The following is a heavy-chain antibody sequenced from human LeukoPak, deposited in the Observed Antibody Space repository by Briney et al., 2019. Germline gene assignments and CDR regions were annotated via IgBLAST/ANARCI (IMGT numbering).Heavy chain of an antibody. V-gene: IGHV3-15*01. Sequence: PGGSLRLSCAASGFTFSNAWMSWVRQAPGKGLEWVGRIKSKTDGGTTDYAAPVKGRFTISRDDSKNTLYLQMNSLKTEDTAVYYCTTEYYYGSGSYCRYWGQGTLVTVSS. CDR1: GFTFSNAW. D-gene: IGHD3-10*01. J-gene: IGHJ4*02. CDR3: TTEYYYGSGSYCRY. CDR2: IKSKTDGGTT.